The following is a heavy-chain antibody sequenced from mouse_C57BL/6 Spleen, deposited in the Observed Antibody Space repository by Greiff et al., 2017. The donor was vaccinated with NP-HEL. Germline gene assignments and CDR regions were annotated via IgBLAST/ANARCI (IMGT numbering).Heavy chain of an antibody. CDR3: ARGKLGRDY. Sequence: VQLKQSGPVLVKPGASVKMSCKASGYTFTDYYMNWVKQSHGKSLEWIGVINPYNGGTSYNQKFKGKATLTVDKSSSTAYMELNSLTSEDSAVYYCARGKLGRDYWGQGTTLTVSS. V-gene: IGHV1-19*01. D-gene: IGHD4-1*01. CDR2: INPYNGGT. CDR1: GYTFTDYY. J-gene: IGHJ2*01.